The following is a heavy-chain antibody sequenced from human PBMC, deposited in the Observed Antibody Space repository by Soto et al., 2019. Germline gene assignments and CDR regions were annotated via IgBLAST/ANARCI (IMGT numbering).Heavy chain of an antibody. CDR1: GFTFSDYS. CDR3: ARDQGNYDTTGYLDY. CDR2: ISSRTART. J-gene: IGHJ4*02. Sequence: GGSLSLSCAASGFTFSDYSMNWVRQAPGKGLEWVSYISSRTARTYYADSVKGRFIISRDNAKNSLYLQMNSLKDEDTAVYYCARDQGNYDTTGYLDYWGPGILVTVSS. V-gene: IGHV3-48*02. D-gene: IGHD3-22*01.